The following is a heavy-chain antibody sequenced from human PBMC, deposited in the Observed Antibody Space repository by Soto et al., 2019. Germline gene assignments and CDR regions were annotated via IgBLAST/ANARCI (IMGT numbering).Heavy chain of an antibody. V-gene: IGHV3-30*18. Sequence: GESLKISCAASGFTFSSYGMHWVRQAPGKGLEWVAVISYDGSNKYYADSVKGRFTISRDNSKNTLYLQMNSLRAEDTAVYYCAKGRLGYCSSTSCYALDYWGQGTLVTVSS. CDR1: GFTFSSYG. J-gene: IGHJ4*02. D-gene: IGHD2-2*01. CDR3: AKGRLGYCSSTSCYALDY. CDR2: ISYDGSNK.